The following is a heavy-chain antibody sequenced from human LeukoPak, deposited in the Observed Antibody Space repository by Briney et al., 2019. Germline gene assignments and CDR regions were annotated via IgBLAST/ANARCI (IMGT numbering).Heavy chain of an antibody. D-gene: IGHD4-17*01. J-gene: IGHJ3*02. CDR1: GFTFSSYS. CDR2: ISSSSSYI. CDR3: ASQIPLITVTTSSYYAFDI. Sequence: GGSLRLSRAASGFTFSSYSMNWVRQAPGKGLEWVSSISSSSSYIYYADSVKGRFTISRDNAKNSLYLQMNSLRAEDTAVYYCASQIPLITVTTSSYYAFDIWGQGTMVTVSS. V-gene: IGHV3-21*01.